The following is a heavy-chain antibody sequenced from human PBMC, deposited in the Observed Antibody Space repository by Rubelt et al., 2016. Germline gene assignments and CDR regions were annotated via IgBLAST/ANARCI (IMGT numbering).Heavy chain of an antibody. D-gene: IGHD2-15*01. CDR1: GGSFSGYY. CDR3: AGGIVVVVAAMGGWFDP. Sequence: QVQLQQWGAGLLKPSETLSLTCAVYGGSFSGYYWSWIRQPPGKGLEWIGEINHSGSTNYNPSFKSRVTLSVETSKNQFSLKLSSVTAADTAVYYCAGGIVVVVAAMGGWFDPWGQGTLVTVSS. CDR2: INHSGST. V-gene: IGHV4-34*01. J-gene: IGHJ5*02.